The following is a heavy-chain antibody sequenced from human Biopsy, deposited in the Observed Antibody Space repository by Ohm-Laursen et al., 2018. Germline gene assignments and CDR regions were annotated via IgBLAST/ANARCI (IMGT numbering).Heavy chain of an antibody. Sequence: SSVKVSCKASGGTFINYAISWVRQAPGQGLDWMGGIIPMFGTANYAQMFQGRVTISADESTSTSHMELSSLTTEDTAIYYCARGPHSGSHSCFDYWGRGTLVTVSS. J-gene: IGHJ4*02. CDR3: ARGPHSGSHSCFDY. V-gene: IGHV1-69*01. CDR2: IIPMFGTA. D-gene: IGHD1-26*01. CDR1: GGTFINYA.